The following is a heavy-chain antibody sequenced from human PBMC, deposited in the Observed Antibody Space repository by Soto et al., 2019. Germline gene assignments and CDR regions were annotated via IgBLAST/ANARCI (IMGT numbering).Heavy chain of an antibody. V-gene: IGHV4-34*01. CDR3: ATGTSPSGRGQNRFDP. D-gene: IGHD1-1*01. J-gene: IGHJ5*02. Sequence: QVQLQQWGAGLLKPSETLSLTCAVSGGSFSGYYWNWIRQPPGKGLEWIAEINHRGSTNYNPSLESRVTISVDTSHNQFSLKLNSVTATDTAVYHCATGTSPSGRGQNRFDPWGQGTLVTVSS. CDR2: INHRGST. CDR1: GGSFSGYY.